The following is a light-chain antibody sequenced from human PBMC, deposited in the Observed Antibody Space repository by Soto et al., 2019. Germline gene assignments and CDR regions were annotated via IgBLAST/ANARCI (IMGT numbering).Light chain of an antibody. CDR3: QQYGGSPSYT. CDR1: QSVSSSY. V-gene: IGKV3-20*01. J-gene: IGKJ2*01. CDR2: GAS. Sequence: EIVLTQSPGTLSLSPGERATLSCRASQSVSSSYLAWYQQKPGQAPRLLIYGASSRATGIPDRFSGSGSGTDFPLTISSLEPEDFAVYYCQQYGGSPSYTFGQGPKLEIK.